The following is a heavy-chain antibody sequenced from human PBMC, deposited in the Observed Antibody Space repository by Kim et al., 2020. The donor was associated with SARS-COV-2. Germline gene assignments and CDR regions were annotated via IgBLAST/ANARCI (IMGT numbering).Heavy chain of an antibody. CDR3: AREGGYCSGGSCYFGYYGMDV. CDR2: IYYSGST. D-gene: IGHD2-15*01. V-gene: IGHV4-31*03. J-gene: IGHJ6*02. CDR1: GGSISSGGYY. Sequence: SETPSLTCTVSGGSISSGGYYWSWIRQHPGKGLEWIGHIYYSGSTYYNPSLKSRVTISVDTSKNQFSLKLSSVTAADTAVYYCAREGGYCSGGSCYFGYYGMDVWGQGTTVTVSS.